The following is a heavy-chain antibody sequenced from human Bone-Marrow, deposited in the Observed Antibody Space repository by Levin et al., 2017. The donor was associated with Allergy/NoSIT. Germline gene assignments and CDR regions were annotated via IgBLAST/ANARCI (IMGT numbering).Heavy chain of an antibody. V-gene: IGHV3-11*01. CDR2: ISDSGRPGTTK. CDR3: ARDSLVYYAMDV. Sequence: PGGSLRLSCTASGFAFGDYYMSWIRQVPGKGLEWIAYISDSGRPGTTKYYADSVKGRFTISRDNAKNSLYLQMNSLRGEDTAVYYCARDSLVYYAMDVWGQGTTVTVSS. J-gene: IGHJ6*02. D-gene: IGHD3-16*01. CDR1: GFAFGDYY.